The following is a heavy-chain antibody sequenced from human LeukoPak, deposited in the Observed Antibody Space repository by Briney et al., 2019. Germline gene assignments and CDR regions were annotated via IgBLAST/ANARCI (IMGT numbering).Heavy chain of an antibody. V-gene: IGHV3-48*01. D-gene: IGHD3-22*01. J-gene: IGHJ2*01. Sequence: GGSLRLSCTASGFSFSNYAMNWVRQAPGKGLEWLSYISTSSTTIHYADSVKGRFTSSREDARNSLYLQMNSLRAEDTAVYFCARAPGNYYDSTGYWYFDLWGRGTLVTVSS. CDR1: GFSFSNYA. CDR3: ARAPGNYYDSTGYWYFDL. CDR2: ISTSSTTI.